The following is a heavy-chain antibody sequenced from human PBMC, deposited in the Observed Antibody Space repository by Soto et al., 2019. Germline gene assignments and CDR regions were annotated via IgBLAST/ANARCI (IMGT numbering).Heavy chain of an antibody. CDR1: AFTFRNYW. D-gene: IGHD2-2*01. Sequence: EVQLVESGGGLVQPGGSLRLSCAASAFTFRNYWMSWVRQAPGKGLECVAKIKQDGSEQYYVDSVKGRFTISSDNAKNSLYLQMNSLSVEDTAMYYRARASSSTSGAIDYGGQGTLDTVSS. CDR3: ARASSSTSGAIDY. CDR2: IKQDGSEQ. V-gene: IGHV3-7*04. J-gene: IGHJ4*02.